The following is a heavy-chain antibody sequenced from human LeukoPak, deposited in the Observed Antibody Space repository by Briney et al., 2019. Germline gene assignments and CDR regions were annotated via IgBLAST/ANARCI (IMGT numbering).Heavy chain of an antibody. Sequence: PSETLSLTCAVSGYSISSGYYWGWIRQPPGKGLEWIGSIYHSGSTYYNPSLKSRVTILVDTSKNQFSLKLSSVTAADTAVYYCARRGNWNDSDYWGQGTLVTVSS. J-gene: IGHJ4*02. CDR2: IYHSGST. CDR3: ARRGNWNDSDY. D-gene: IGHD1-20*01. CDR1: GYSISSGYY. V-gene: IGHV4-38-2*01.